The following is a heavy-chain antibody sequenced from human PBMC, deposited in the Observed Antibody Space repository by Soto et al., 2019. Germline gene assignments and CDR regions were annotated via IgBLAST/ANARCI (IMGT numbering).Heavy chain of an antibody. D-gene: IGHD6-6*01. CDR2: FDPEDGET. CDR1: VYTITEIS. Sequence: ASVKVSCKDSVYTITEISRQWVRQAPGKGLEWMGGFDPEDGETIYAQKFQGRVTMTEDTSTDTAYMELSSLRSEDTAVYYCATAQKAPYDYWGQGTLVTVSS. CDR3: ATAQKAPYDY. J-gene: IGHJ4*02. V-gene: IGHV1-24*01.